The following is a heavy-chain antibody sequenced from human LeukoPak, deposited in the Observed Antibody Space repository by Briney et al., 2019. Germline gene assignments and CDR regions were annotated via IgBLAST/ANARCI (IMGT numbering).Heavy chain of an antibody. J-gene: IGHJ4*02. V-gene: IGHV3-48*03. CDR2: ISSSGGTI. CDR3: AKDHGYSSSWYAVDY. CDR1: GFTFSSYE. D-gene: IGHD6-13*01. Sequence: GGSLRLSCAASGFTFSSYEMNWVRQAPGKGLEWVSYISSSGGTIYYADSVKGRFTISRDTSKNTLYLHMNSLRAEDTAVYYCAKDHGYSSSWYAVDYWGQGTLVTVSS.